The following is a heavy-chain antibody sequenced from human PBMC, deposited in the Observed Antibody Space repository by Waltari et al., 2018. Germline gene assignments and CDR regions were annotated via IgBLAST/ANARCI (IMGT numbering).Heavy chain of an antibody. J-gene: IGHJ4*02. CDR3: ARDRPLDY. V-gene: IGHV3-66*01. Sequence: VQVVESGGGLVQPGGSLRLSCAASGFPVSNKYMSWVRQAPGKGLEWVSIFYTGGSTYYADSVQGRFTISRDISKNMLLLQMNSLRAEDTAIYYCARDRPLDYWGQGTLVTVSS. CDR2: FYTGGST. CDR1: GFPVSNKY.